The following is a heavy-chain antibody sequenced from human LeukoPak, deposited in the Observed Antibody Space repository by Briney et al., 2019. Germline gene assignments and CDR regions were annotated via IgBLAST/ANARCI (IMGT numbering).Heavy chain of an antibody. CDR1: GGSISSNY. D-gene: IGHD4-11*01. J-gene: IGHJ4*02. CDR3: ATIHDYHKVVEY. Sequence: PSETLSLTCTVSGGSISSNYWSWIRQPPGKGLEWIGYIYYSGGTNYNPSLKSRVTISVDTSKNQFSLKLSSVTAADTAVYHCATIHDYHKVVEYWGQGTLVTVSS. CDR2: IYYSGGT. V-gene: IGHV4-59*08.